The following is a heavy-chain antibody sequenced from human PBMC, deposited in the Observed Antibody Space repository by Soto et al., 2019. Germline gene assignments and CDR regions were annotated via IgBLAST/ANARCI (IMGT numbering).Heavy chain of an antibody. CDR3: ARGSYYYDSSGYYYVGDFDY. Sequence: PSETLSLTCTVSGGSISSYYWSWIRQPPGKGLEWIGYIYHSGSTNYNPSLKSRVTISVDKSKNQFSLKLSSVTAADTAVYYCARGSYYYDSSGYYYVGDFDYWGQGTLVTVSS. V-gene: IGHV4-59*12. CDR1: GGSISSYY. D-gene: IGHD3-22*01. J-gene: IGHJ4*02. CDR2: IYHSGST.